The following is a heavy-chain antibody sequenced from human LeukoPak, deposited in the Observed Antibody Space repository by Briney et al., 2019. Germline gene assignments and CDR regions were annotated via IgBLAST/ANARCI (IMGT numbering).Heavy chain of an antibody. D-gene: IGHD6-19*01. CDR2: ISYDGSNK. J-gene: IGHJ2*01. V-gene: IGHV3-30-3*01. CDR3: ARGKAPVAWYFDL. Sequence: GGSLRLSCAASGFTFSSYAMHWVRQAPGKGLEWVAVISYDGSNKYYADSVKGRFTISRDNAKNSLYLQMNSLRAEDTAVYYCARGKAPVAWYFDLWGRGTLVTVSS. CDR1: GFTFSSYA.